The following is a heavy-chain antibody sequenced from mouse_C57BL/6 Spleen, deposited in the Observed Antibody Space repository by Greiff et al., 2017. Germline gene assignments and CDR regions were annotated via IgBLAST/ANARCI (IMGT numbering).Heavy chain of an antibody. CDR3: ARWGAPDY. Sequence: QLQQSGPELVKPGASVKISCKASGYAFSSSWMNWVKQRPGKGLEWIGRIYPGDGDTNYNGKFKGKATLTADKSSSTAYMQLSSLTSEDSAVYFCARWGAPDYWGQGTTLTVSS. J-gene: IGHJ2*01. V-gene: IGHV1-82*01. CDR2: IYPGDGDT. CDR1: GYAFSSSW. D-gene: IGHD1-3*01.